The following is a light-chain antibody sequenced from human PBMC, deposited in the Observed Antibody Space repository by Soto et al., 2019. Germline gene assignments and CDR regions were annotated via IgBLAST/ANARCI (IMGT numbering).Light chain of an antibody. CDR3: QHYDSSSLWT. V-gene: IGKV1-5*01. CDR2: DAS. CDR1: QSISDS. Sequence: DIQMTQSPSTLSASVGDRVTITCRASQSISDSLAWYQQSPGKAPNLLSYDASSLRSGVPSRFSGSGSGTEFTLTISCLQADDFATYYGQHYDSSSLWTCGQGTRVEIK. J-gene: IGKJ1*01.